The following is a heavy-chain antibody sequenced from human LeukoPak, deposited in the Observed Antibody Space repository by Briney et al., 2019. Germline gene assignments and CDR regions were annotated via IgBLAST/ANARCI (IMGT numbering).Heavy chain of an antibody. CDR3: ARDLSVYYYGSGSYYNGGNWFDP. Sequence: GASVTVSCTASGYTFTSYGISWVRQAPGQGLEWMGWISAYNGNTNYAQKLQGRVTMTTDTSTSTAYMELRSLRSDDTAVYYCARDLSVYYYGSGSYYNGGNWFDPWGQGTLVTVSS. V-gene: IGHV1-18*01. CDR2: ISAYNGNT. J-gene: IGHJ5*02. D-gene: IGHD3-10*01. CDR1: GYTFTSYG.